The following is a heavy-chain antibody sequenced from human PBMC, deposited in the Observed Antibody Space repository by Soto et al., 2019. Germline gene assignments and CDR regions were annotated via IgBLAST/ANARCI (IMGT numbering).Heavy chain of an antibody. V-gene: IGHV1-8*01. CDR2: MSAYSGNT. CDR1: GYTFTSYD. D-gene: IGHD3-3*01. CDR3: AGRTYYDFWSGQNPSNWLDP. J-gene: IGHJ5*02. Sequence: ASVKVSCKASGYTFTSYDINWVRQATGQGLEWMGWMSAYSGNTSYAQKFQGRVTMTRDTSTSTAYMELRSLRSEDTAVYYCAGRTYYDFWSGQNPSNWLDPWGQGTLVTVSS.